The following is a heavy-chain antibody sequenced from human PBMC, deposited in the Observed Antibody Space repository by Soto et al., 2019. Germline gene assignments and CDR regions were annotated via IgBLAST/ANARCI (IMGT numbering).Heavy chain of an antibody. Sequence: EVQLVESGGGLVKPGGSLRLSCAASGFTFSSYSMNWVRQAPGKGLEWVSSISSSSSYIYYADSVKGRFTISRDNAKNSLYLQMNSLRAEDTAVYYCASSVVAANFADYWGQGTLGTVSS. CDR1: GFTFSSYS. CDR2: ISSSSSYI. CDR3: ASSVVAANFADY. J-gene: IGHJ4*02. D-gene: IGHD2-15*01. V-gene: IGHV3-21*01.